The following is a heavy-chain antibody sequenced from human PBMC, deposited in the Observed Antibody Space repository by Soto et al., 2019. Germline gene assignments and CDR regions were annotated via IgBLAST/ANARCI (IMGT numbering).Heavy chain of an antibody. CDR2: INPNSGDT. Sequence: QVQLVQSGAEVKRPGASVKVSCKASGYTFSSYNIYWVRQASGQGLEWMGWINPNSGDTGYAHNFRGRVTLTRAPAIRTAYMELTSLKSEDTAVYYCARGGRYLEWFPWFDPWGQGTLVTVSS. J-gene: IGHJ5*02. D-gene: IGHD3-3*01. CDR1: GYTFSSYN. CDR3: ARGGRYLEWFPWFDP. V-gene: IGHV1-8*01.